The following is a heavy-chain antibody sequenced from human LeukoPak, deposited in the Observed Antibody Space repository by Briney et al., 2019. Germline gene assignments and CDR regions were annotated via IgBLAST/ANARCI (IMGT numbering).Heavy chain of an antibody. Sequence: GGSLRLSCAASGLTFSTYTMNWVRQAPGKGLEWVSSISSGSSYIYYAGSMKGRFTVSRDNAKNSLYLQMNSLKAEDTAVYFCASHYDIDYWGQGALVTVSS. CDR1: GLTFSTYT. D-gene: IGHD3-9*01. J-gene: IGHJ4*02. CDR3: ASHYDIDY. V-gene: IGHV3-21*06. CDR2: ISSGSSYI.